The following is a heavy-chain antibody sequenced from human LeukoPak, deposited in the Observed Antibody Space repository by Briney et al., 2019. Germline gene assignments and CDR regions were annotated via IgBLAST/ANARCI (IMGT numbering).Heavy chain of an antibody. CDR3: AGILVVTATDYFQY. CDR2: IYYSGIT. J-gene: IGHJ4*02. V-gene: IGHV4-39*01. D-gene: IGHD2-21*02. Sequence: PSETLSLTCTVSGGSISSYYWGWIRQPPGKGLEWIGSIYYSGITHYNPSLQSRVTISVDTSKNQFSLKLSSVTAADTAVYYCAGILVVTATDYFQYWGQGILVPVSS. CDR1: GGSISSYY.